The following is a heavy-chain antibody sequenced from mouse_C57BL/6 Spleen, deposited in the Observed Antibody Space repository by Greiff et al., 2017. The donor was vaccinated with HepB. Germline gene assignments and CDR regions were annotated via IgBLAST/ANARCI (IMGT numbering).Heavy chain of an antibody. CDR2: IHPNSGST. J-gene: IGHJ2*01. CDR1: GYTFTSYW. D-gene: IGHD2-2*01. V-gene: IGHV1-64*01. Sequence: QVQLQQPGAELVKPGASVKLSCKASGYTFTSYWMHWVKQRPGQGLEWIGMIHPNSGSTNYNEKFKSKATLTVDKSSSTAYMQLSSLTSEDSAVYYCARGAYGYHYFDYWGQGTTLTVSS. CDR3: ARGAYGYHYFDY.